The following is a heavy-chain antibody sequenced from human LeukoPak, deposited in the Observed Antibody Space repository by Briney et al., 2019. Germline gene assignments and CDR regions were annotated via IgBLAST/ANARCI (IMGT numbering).Heavy chain of an antibody. CDR2: IYWDDDK. Sequence: ESGPTLVKPTQTLTLTCAFSGFSLSTSGVGVGWIRQPPGKALEWIALIYWDDDKRYSPSLKSRLTITKDTSKNQVVLTMTNMDPVDTATYYSAHSTYYYDSSGYPNWFDPWGQGTLVTVSS. V-gene: IGHV2-5*02. CDR1: GFSLSTSGVG. CDR3: AHSTYYYDSSGYPNWFDP. D-gene: IGHD3-22*01. J-gene: IGHJ5*02.